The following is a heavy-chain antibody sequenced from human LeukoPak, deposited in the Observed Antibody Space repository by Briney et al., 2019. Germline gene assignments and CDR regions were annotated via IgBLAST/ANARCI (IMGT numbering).Heavy chain of an antibody. CDR3: ARVDGSSPTLDNWFDP. CDR2: IYYSGST. Sequence: TLSLPCTVSGGSISSSSYYWGGIRQPPGKGLEWIGIIYYSGSTYYNPSLKSRVTISVDTSKNQFSLKLSSVTAADTAVYYCARVDGSSPTLDNWFDPWGQGTLVTVSS. J-gene: IGHJ5*02. V-gene: IGHV4-39*07. CDR1: GGSISSSSYY. D-gene: IGHD1-26*01.